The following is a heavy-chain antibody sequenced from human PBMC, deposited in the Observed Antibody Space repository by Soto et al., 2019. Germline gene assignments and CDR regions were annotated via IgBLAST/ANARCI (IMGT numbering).Heavy chain of an antibody. CDR1: GGTFSDSA. Sequence: QVHLVQSGAEVKKPGSSVKVSCKTSGGTFSDSAINWLRQTPGQGLEWMGELVPMFRTANYAPNLQGRVSITADESTSTVFMELSSLTFEDTAVYYCARGLGGSYFPFDLWGQGTLLTVSS. CDR2: LVPMFRTA. CDR3: ARGLGGSYFPFDL. D-gene: IGHD1-26*01. J-gene: IGHJ4*02. V-gene: IGHV1-69*12.